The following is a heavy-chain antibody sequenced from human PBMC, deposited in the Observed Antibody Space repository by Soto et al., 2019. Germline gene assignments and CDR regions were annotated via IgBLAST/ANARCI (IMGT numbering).Heavy chain of an antibody. J-gene: IGHJ4*02. CDR3: AHRRPSYDSTTFDY. D-gene: IGHD3-22*01. V-gene: IGHV2-5*02. CDR1: AFSLSTSGVG. CDR2: SYWDDDK. Sequence: SAPTLVTPTQTITLTCTFSAFSLSTSGVGVGWIRQPPGMALAWPALSYWDDDKRYRPSLTSRLTISNDTSKNQVVLTMTNMDPVDTATYYCAHRRPSYDSTTFDYWGQGTLVTVSS.